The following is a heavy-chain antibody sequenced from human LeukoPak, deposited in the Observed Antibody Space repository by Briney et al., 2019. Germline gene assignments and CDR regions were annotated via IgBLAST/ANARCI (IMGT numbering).Heavy chain of an antibody. CDR2: ISSSSSTI. J-gene: IGHJ4*02. D-gene: IGHD3-3*01. Sequence: GGSLRLSCAASGFTFNSYSMNWVRQAPGKGLEWVSYISSSSSTIYYADSVKGRITISRDNAKNSLYLQMNSLRDEDTAVYYCARDGGYDFWSGYYQDYWGQGTLVTVSS. CDR3: ARDGGYDFWSGYYQDY. V-gene: IGHV3-48*02. CDR1: GFTFNSYS.